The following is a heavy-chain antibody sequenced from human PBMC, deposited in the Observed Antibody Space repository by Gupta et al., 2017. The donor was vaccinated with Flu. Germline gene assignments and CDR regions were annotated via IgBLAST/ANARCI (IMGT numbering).Heavy chain of an antibody. Sequence: QVQVVQSGAEVKKPGASVKVSCKASGYTFTDYYIHWVRQAPGQGLEWMGWINPNNGVTYYAQNFQGRVTMTRDTSISTAYMELSRLTSDDTAVYYCARDPCTPCAGAWFDPWGQGTLVTVSS. D-gene: IGHD2-2*01. J-gene: IGHJ5*02. CDR3: ARDPCTPCAGAWFDP. CDR2: INPNNGVT. CDR1: GYTFTDYY. V-gene: IGHV1-2*02.